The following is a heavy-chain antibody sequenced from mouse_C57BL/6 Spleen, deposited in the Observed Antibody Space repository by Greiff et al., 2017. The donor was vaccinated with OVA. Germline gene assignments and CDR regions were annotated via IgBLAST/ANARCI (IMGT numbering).Heavy chain of an antibody. CDR1: GYTFTSYW. Sequence: VQLQQLGAELVKPGASVKLSCKASGYTFTSYWMHWVKQRPGRGLEWIGRIDPNSGGTKYNEKFKSKATLTVDKPSSTVYMQLSSLTSEDSAVYYCARYYGSSYWYFDVWGTGTTVTVSS. CDR3: ARYYGSSYWYFDV. V-gene: IGHV1-72*01. CDR2: IDPNSGGT. J-gene: IGHJ1*03. D-gene: IGHD1-1*01.